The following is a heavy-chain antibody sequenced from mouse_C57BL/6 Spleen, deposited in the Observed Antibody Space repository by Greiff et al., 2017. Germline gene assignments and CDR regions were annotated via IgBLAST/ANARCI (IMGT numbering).Heavy chain of an antibody. Sequence: QVQLQQSGAELVKPGASVKLSCKASGYTFTSYWMQWVKQRPGQGLEWIGEIAPSDSYTNYNQKFKGKATLTVDTSSSTAYMQLSSLTSEDSAVYYCARPNTAGYYAMDYWGQGTSVTVSS. CDR1: GYTFTSYW. CDR2: IAPSDSYT. V-gene: IGHV1-50*01. D-gene: IGHD3-1*01. CDR3: ARPNTAGYYAMDY. J-gene: IGHJ4*01.